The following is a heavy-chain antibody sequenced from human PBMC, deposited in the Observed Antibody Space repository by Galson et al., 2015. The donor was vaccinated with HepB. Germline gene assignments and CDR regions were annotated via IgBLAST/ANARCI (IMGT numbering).Heavy chain of an antibody. CDR1: GYTFTGYY. D-gene: IGHD3-10*01. J-gene: IGHJ5*02. CDR2: INPNSGGT. CDR3: ARDRRITMVQGVLNWFDP. V-gene: IGHV1-2*06. Sequence: SVKVSCKASGYTFTGYYMHWVRQAPGQGLEWMGRINPNSGGTNYAQKFQGRVTMTRDTSISTAYMELSRLRSDDTAVYYCARDRRITMVQGVLNWFDPWGQGTLVTVSS.